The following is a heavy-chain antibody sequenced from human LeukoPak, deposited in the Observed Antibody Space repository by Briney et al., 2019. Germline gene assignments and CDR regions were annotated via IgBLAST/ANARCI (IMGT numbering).Heavy chain of an antibody. CDR2: INHSGST. CDR3: ARKGGSPFDY. J-gene: IGHJ4*02. Sequence: SETLSLTCAVYGGSFSGYYWSWIRQPPGKGLEWIGEINHSGSTNYNPSLKSRVTTSVDTSKNQFSLKLSSVTAADTAVYYCARKGGSPFDYWGQGTLVTVSS. CDR1: GGSFSGYY. V-gene: IGHV4-34*01. D-gene: IGHD3-16*01.